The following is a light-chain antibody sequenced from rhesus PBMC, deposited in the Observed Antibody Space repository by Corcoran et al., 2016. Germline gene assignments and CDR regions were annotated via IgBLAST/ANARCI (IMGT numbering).Light chain of an antibody. CDR3: QQYGGSPPR. Sequence: DIQMTQSPSSLSASVGDTVTIACRASQSISRFLARYQQKPGKAPKLLYYKASTLEGGVPSRLSGSGSGTDFTLTISNLQSEDFATYYCQQYGGSPPRFGQGTKVEIK. J-gene: IGKJ1*01. CDR2: KAS. V-gene: IGKV1-22*01. CDR1: QSISRF.